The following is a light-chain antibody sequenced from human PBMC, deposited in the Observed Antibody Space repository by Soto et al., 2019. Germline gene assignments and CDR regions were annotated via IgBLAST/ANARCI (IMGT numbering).Light chain of an antibody. CDR3: QQYGSSPYLLT. J-gene: IGKJ3*01. V-gene: IGKV3-20*01. Sequence: EVVLTQSPGTLSLSPGERATLSCRASQSVSSTYLAWYQQKPGQAPRLLMYGASTRATGVPDRFSGSGSGTDFTLTISRLEPEDFAVYYCQQYGSSPYLLTFGPGTKVDIK. CDR2: GAS. CDR1: QSVSSTY.